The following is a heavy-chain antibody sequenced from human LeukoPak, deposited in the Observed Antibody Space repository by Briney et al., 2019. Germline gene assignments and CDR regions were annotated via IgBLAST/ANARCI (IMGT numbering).Heavy chain of an antibody. J-gene: IGHJ4*02. CDR1: GFTFSSYR. Sequence: GGSLRLSCAASGFTFSSYRMNWVRQAPGKGLEWVANIKEDGSAKYYVDSMKGRFTISRDNAKNSLYLQINSLRAEDTAVYYCARDSPGYGGYSYWGQGTLVTVSS. D-gene: IGHD5-12*01. CDR3: ARDSPGYGGYSY. V-gene: IGHV3-7*04. CDR2: IKEDGSAK.